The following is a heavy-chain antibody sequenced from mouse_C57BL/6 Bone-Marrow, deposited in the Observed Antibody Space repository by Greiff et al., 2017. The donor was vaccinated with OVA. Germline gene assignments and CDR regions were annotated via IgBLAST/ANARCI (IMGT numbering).Heavy chain of an antibody. CDR2: IDPENGDT. CDR3: TTYPARFAY. Sequence: VHVKQSGAELVRPGASVKLSCTASGFNIKDDYMHWVKQRPEQGLEWIGWIDPENGDTEYASKFQGKATITADTSSNTAYLQLSSLTSEDTAVYYCTTYPARFAYWGQGTLVTVSA. V-gene: IGHV14-4*01. CDR1: GFNIKDDY. J-gene: IGHJ3*01.